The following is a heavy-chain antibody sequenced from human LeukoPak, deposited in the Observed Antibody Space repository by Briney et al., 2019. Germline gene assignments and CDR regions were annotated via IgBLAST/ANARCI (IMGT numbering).Heavy chain of an antibody. CDR2: IYYSGST. V-gene: IGHV4-59*01. Sequence: SETLSLTCTVSGGSISSYYWSWIRQPPGKGLEWIGYIYYSGSTYYNPSLKSRVTISVDTSKNQFSLKLSSVTAADTAVYYCARDSIGGSYDYWGQGTLVTVSS. CDR1: GGSISSYY. CDR3: ARDSIGGSYDY. J-gene: IGHJ4*02. D-gene: IGHD1-26*01.